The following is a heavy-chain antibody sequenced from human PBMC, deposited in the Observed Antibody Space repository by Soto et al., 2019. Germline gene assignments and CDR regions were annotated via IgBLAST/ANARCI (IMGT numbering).Heavy chain of an antibody. CDR2: ISYDGTNK. CDR3: ARDPSPYTTGWYGVDF. J-gene: IGHJ4*01. D-gene: IGHD6-19*01. CDR1: GFMFSAYA. V-gene: IGHV3-30*04. Sequence: ESGGGVVQPGASLRLSCAASGFMFSAYAMLWVRQAPGKGLEWVAAISYDGTNKYYADSLKGRFTISRDNSKNTLFLQMNSLRVEDTAVYYCARDPSPYTTGWYGVDFWGHGTLVTVSS.